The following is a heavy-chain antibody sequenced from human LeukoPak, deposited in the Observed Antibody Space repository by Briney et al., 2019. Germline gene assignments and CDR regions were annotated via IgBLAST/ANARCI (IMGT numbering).Heavy chain of an antibody. CDR2: ISTYNGNT. V-gene: IGHV1-18*01. D-gene: IGHD5-18*01. J-gene: IGHJ4*02. Sequence: ASVKVSCKASGYTFTSYGISWVRQAPGQGLEWMGWISTYNGNTNYAQKLQGRVTMTTDTPTSTAYVELRSLRSDDTAVYYCARVWGYSYGYIDYWGQGTLVTVSS. CDR1: GYTFTSYG. CDR3: ARVWGYSYGYIDY.